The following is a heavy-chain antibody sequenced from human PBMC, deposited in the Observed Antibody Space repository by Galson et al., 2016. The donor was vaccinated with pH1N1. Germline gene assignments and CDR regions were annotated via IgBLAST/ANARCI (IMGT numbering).Heavy chain of an antibody. CDR1: GYSFSGYY. CDR2: INHSGST. V-gene: IGHV4-34*01. D-gene: IGHD5-24*01. Sequence: SETLSLTCAVPGYSFSGYYWSWLRQPPGKGLEWIGEINHSGSTNYNPSLKSRVTISVDTSENQFSLKLYSVTAADTAVYYCARGRGGYNLRERQYYYSYMDVWGKGTTVTVSS. CDR3: ARGRGGYNLRERQYYYSYMDV. J-gene: IGHJ6*03.